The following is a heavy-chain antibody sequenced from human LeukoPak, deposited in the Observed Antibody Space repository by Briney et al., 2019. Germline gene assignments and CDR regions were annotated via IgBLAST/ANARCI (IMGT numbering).Heavy chain of an antibody. V-gene: IGHV3-7*01. CDR2: IKQDGSEK. CDR1: GFTFSSYW. Sequence: GGSLRLSCAASGFTFSSYWMSWVRQAPGKGLEWVANIKQDGSEKYYVDSVKGRFTISRDNAKNSLYLQMNSLRAEDTAVYYCARDKGYGVNYYYCYYMDVWGKGTTVTVSS. CDR3: ARDKGYGVNYYYCYYMDV. J-gene: IGHJ6*03. D-gene: IGHD3-10*01.